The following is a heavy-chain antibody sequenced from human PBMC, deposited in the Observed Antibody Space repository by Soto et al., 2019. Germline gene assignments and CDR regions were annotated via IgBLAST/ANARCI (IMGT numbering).Heavy chain of an antibody. CDR1: GYTFTSYY. CDR2: INPSGGST. D-gene: IGHD2-15*01. J-gene: IGHJ4*02. V-gene: IGHV1-46*03. Sequence: QVQLVQSGAEVKKPGASVKVSCKASGYTFTSYYMHWVRQAPGQGLEWMGIINPSGGSTSYAQKFQGGFTMTRDPSTSSVYMELSSVSAEDTAVYYCARDPSPQYGGNANHSDYCVQGTLVTVSS. CDR3: ARDPSPQYGGNANHSDY.